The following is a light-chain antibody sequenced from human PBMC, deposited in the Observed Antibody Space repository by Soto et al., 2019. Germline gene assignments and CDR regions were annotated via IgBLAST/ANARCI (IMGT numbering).Light chain of an antibody. CDR2: EVR. CDR1: SDVGGYDH. J-gene: IGLJ1*01. CDR3: CSYAGTYTYV. Sequence: QSALTQPASLSGSPGQSITISCTGTSDVGGYDHVSWYQQHPGKAPKLLIYEVRDRPSGVSDRFSGSKSANTASLTISGLQAEHEADYYCCSYAGTYTYVFGTGTKLTVL. V-gene: IGLV2-23*02.